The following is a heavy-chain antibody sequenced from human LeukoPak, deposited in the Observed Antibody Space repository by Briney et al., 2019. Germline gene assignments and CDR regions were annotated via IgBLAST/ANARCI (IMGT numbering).Heavy chain of an antibody. J-gene: IGHJ4*02. V-gene: IGHV1-2*06. Sequence: ASVKVSCKASGYTFTSYGISWVRQAPGQGLEWMGRINPNSGGTNYAQKFQGRVTMTRDTSISTAYMELSRLRSDDTAVYYCVGYHDSSGYQWSGDGGDYWGQGTLVTVSS. CDR1: GYTFTSYG. D-gene: IGHD3-22*01. CDR2: INPNSGGT. CDR3: VGYHDSSGYQWSGDGGDY.